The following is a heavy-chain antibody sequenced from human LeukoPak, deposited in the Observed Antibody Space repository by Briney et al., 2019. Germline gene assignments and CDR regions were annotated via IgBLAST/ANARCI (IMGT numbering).Heavy chain of an antibody. J-gene: IGHJ6*03. CDR1: AGSISSFY. CDR2: IYHSGHT. D-gene: IGHD3-3*01. V-gene: IGHV4-59*01. CDR3: ARGVPVCGVAPGTYYYYYYMDV. Sequence: PSETLSLTCTVSAGSISSFYWSWVRQPPGKGLEWIGYIYHSGHTSYNPSLKSRVTISVDTSKDHFALNVTSVTAADTAVYYCARGVPVCGVAPGTYYYYYYMDVWGKGTTVTVSS.